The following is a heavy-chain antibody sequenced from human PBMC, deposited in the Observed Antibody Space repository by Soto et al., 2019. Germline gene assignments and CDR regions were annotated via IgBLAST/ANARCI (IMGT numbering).Heavy chain of an antibody. CDR1: GFTFSSYD. V-gene: IGHV3-13*01. Sequence: GGSLRLSCAASGFTFSSYDMHWVRQATGKGLEWVSAIGTAGDTYYPGSVKGRFTISRENAKNSLYLQMNSLRAGDTAVYYCARARNVGYCSSTSCYYYYYMDVWGKGTTVTVSS. J-gene: IGHJ6*03. D-gene: IGHD2-2*01. CDR3: ARARNVGYCSSTSCYYYYYMDV. CDR2: IGTAGDT.